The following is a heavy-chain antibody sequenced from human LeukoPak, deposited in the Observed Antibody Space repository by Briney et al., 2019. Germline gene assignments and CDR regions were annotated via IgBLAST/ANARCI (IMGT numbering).Heavy chain of an antibody. V-gene: IGHV3-7*01. CDR3: ARYSGSFPGWLDP. CDR1: GLTFSSSW. D-gene: IGHD5-12*01. CDR2: INPAGSQK. Sequence: GGSLRLSCAASGLTFSSSWMNWVRQAPGKGLEWVANINPAGSQKDYVDSVKGRFTISRDNAKNPVFLQMNSLRAEDTAVYYCARYSGSFPGWLDPWGPGTLVTVSS. J-gene: IGHJ5*02.